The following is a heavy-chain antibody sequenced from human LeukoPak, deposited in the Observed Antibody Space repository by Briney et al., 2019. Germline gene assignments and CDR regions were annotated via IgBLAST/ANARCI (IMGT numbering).Heavy chain of an antibody. J-gene: IGHJ5*02. V-gene: IGHV3-7*01. Sequence: GESLRLSCAASGFIFSSYWMTWVRQAPGKGLEWVANIKEDGSEKHYVDSVKGRFTISRDNAKNSLYLQMNSLRAEDTAVYYCASDPDIAWGQGTLLTVSS. CDR3: ASDPDIA. CDR2: IKEDGSEK. CDR1: GFIFSSYW. D-gene: IGHD1-14*01.